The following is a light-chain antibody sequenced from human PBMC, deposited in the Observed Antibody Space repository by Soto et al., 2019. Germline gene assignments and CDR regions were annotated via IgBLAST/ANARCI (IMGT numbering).Light chain of an antibody. Sequence: QSALTQPHSASGSPGQSVTISCTGTSSDFGGYDYVSWYQQYPGKAPKLIIYEVNKRPSGVPDRFSGSRSGNTASLTVSGLQAEDEADYYCCSYSGSNSLYVFGSGTKLTVL. V-gene: IGLV2-8*01. J-gene: IGLJ1*01. CDR3: CSYSGSNSLYV. CDR1: SSDFGGYDY. CDR2: EVN.